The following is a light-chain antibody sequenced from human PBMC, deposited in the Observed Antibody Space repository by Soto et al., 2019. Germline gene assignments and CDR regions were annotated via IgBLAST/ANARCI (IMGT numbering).Light chain of an antibody. CDR1: QSLVHSNGYNY. Sequence: DIVVTQSPLFLPVTPGEPASISCRSSQSLVHSNGYNYLDWYLQKPGQSPQVLIYMGSNRASGAPDRCSGSGSGTDFTLKISRVEAEDVRVYYCMQNLQTRTFGQGTKVEI. CDR3: MQNLQTRT. J-gene: IGKJ1*01. CDR2: MGS. V-gene: IGKV2-28*01.